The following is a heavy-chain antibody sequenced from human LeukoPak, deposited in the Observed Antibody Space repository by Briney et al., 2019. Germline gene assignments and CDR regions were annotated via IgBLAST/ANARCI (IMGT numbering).Heavy chain of an antibody. J-gene: IGHJ4*02. D-gene: IGHD1-26*01. CDR1: GFTFSSYN. V-gene: IGHV3-21*01. CDR3: ARAPGASFDY. Sequence: GGSLRLSCAASGFTFSSYNMNWVRQAPGKGLEWVSSISSSSSYMYYADSVKGRFTISRDNAKNSLYLQMNSLRAEDTAVYYCARAPGASFDYWGQGTLVTVSS. CDR2: ISSSSSYM.